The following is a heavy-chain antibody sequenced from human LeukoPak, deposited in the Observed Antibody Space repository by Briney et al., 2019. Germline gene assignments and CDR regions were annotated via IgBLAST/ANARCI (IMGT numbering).Heavy chain of an antibody. CDR3: ARDLLGYCTNGVCYTGFDY. V-gene: IGHV4-59*01. J-gene: IGHJ4*02. Sequence: SETLSLTCTVSGGSISSYYWSWIRQPPGKGLEWIAYIYYSGSTNYNPSLKSRVTMSVDTSKNQFSLKLSSVTAADTAVYYCARDLLGYCTNGVCYTGFDYWGQGTLVTVSS. CDR2: IYYSGST. CDR1: GGSISSYY. D-gene: IGHD2-8*01.